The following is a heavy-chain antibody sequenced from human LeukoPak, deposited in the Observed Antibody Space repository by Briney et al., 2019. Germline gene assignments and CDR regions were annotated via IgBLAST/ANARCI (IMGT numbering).Heavy chain of an antibody. CDR1: GGTFSSYT. V-gene: IGHV1-69*02. CDR2: IIPILGIA. Sequence: SVKVSCKASGGTFSSYTISWVRQAPGQGLVWMGRIIPILGIANYAQKSQGRVTITADKSPRTGYMELSSLRSEDTAVYYCAAYYYDSSGYYYGPLEYFQHGGQGTLVTVSS. D-gene: IGHD3-22*01. CDR3: AAYYYDSSGYYYGPLEYFQH. J-gene: IGHJ1*01.